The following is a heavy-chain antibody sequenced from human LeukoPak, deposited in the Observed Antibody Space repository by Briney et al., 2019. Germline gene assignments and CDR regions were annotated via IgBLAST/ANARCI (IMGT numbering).Heavy chain of an antibody. CDR1: GGSISGSSYY. Sequence: SETLSLTCTVSGGSISGSSYYWGWIRQPPGKGLEWIGSLYYSGSTYYNPSLKSRVTISVDTSKNQFSLKLSSVTAADTAVYYCARGLGGSYQNDYWGQGTLVTVSS. CDR2: LYYSGST. D-gene: IGHD1-26*01. V-gene: IGHV4-39*07. J-gene: IGHJ4*02. CDR3: ARGLGGSYQNDY.